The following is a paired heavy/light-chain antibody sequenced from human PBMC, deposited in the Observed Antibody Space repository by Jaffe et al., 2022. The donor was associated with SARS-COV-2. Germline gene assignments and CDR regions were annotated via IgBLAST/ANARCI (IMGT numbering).Heavy chain of an antibody. CDR2: VYYTGSA. V-gene: IGHV4-39*01. J-gene: IGHJ2*01. CDR1: GGSISSNTHY. CDR3: ARQGDCGSISCYASHFDV. Sequence: QVQLQESGPGLVKPSETLSLTCTVSGGSISSNTHYWAWIRQSPGKELEYIASVYYTGSAQYNPSLKSRVTISLDTSKGQFSLQLTSVTAADTAMYYCARQGDCGSISCYASHFDVWGRGTLVTVSS. D-gene: IGHD2-2*01.
Light chain of an antibody. CDR3: QVWDSGHVT. Sequence: SYVLTQPPSLSVAPGQTARLTCTENTIGRKNVHWYQQKPGQAPVLVIYYDSDRPSGVPERFSGSNSGNTATLTITWVDAGDEADYYCQVWDSGHVTFGGGTKLTVL. CDR2: YDS. CDR1: TIGRKN. J-gene: IGLJ2*01. V-gene: IGLV3-21*04.